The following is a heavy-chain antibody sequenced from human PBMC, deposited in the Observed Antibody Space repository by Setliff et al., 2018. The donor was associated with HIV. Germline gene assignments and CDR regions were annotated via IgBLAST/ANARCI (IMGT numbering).Heavy chain of an antibody. CDR1: GGSIIDSRYF. V-gene: IGHV4-39*01. CDR3: ARQVGSQYSYWAYYFDS. Sequence: SETLSLTCTVSGGSIIDSRYFWGWIRQPPGKGLEWIGSVYYSGITYYSSSLKSRVTVSVDTSRIQFSLNLNSVTAADTAVYYCARQVGSQYSYWAYYFDSWGQGALVTVSS. D-gene: IGHD5-18*01. J-gene: IGHJ4*02. CDR2: VYYSGIT.